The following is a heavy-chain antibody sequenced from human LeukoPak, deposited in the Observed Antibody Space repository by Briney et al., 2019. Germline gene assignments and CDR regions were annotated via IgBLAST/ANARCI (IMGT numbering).Heavy chain of an antibody. Sequence: GGSLRLSCTASGFTFGDYAMSWVRQAPGKGLEGVGFIRSKAYGGTTEYAASVKGRFTTSRDDSKSIAYLQMNSLKTEDTAVYYCTRDPHHVHGTGEANYYYYYGMDVWGQGTTVTVSS. D-gene: IGHD3-16*01. V-gene: IGHV3-49*04. J-gene: IGHJ6*02. CDR2: IRSKAYGGTT. CDR3: TRDPHHVHGTGEANYYYYYGMDV. CDR1: GFTFGDYA.